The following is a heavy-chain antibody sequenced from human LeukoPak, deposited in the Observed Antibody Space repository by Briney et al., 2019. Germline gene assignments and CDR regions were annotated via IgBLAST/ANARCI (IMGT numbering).Heavy chain of an antibody. Sequence: SVQVSCKASGYTFTSYYLYWVRQAPGQGLEWMGVINPSGGSTTSAQKFQGRVNMTRDTSTSTVYMELRSLRSEDTAVYYCARGPGPADDGGGYCFDYWGQGTLVTVSS. V-gene: IGHV1-46*01. CDR3: ARGPGPADDGGGYCFDY. J-gene: IGHJ4*02. CDR2: INPSGGST. CDR1: GYTFTSYY. D-gene: IGHD3-22*01.